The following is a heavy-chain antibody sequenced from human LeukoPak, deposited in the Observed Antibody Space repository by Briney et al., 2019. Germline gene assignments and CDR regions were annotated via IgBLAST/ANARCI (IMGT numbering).Heavy chain of an antibody. CDR2: IKEDGSIE. J-gene: IGHJ5*02. V-gene: IGHV3-7*01. Sequence: QPGGSLRLSCAASGLAFSKYWMSWVRQAPGKGLEWVANIKEDGSIEDYADSVKGRFTVSRDNAKNSLYLQMNSLRVEDTAVYYCVSQQLAPPWGQGTLVTVSS. CDR1: GLAFSKYW. D-gene: IGHD5-24*01. CDR3: VSQQLAPP.